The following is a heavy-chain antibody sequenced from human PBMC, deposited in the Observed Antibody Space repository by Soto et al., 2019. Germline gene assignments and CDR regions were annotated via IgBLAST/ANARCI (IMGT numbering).Heavy chain of an antibody. J-gene: IGHJ6*02. CDR1: GFTFDDYA. D-gene: IGHD1-1*01. CDR2: ISWNSNNI. V-gene: IGHV3-9*01. Sequence: SLRLSCAASGFTFDDYAMHWVRQVPGKGLEWVSGISWNSNNIGYADSVKGRFTISRDNAKNSLYLQLISLRAEDTALYYCAKSPGGYYYGMDVWGQGTTVTVSS. CDR3: AKSPGGYYYGMDV.